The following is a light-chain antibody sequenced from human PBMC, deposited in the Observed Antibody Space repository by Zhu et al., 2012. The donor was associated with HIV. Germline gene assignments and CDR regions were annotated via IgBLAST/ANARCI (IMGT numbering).Light chain of an antibody. V-gene: IGKV3-11*01. Sequence: EIVMTQSPATLSLSPGERATVSCRASGSVRSFLAWYQQKPGQAPRLLIYDTSKRATGIPARFSGSGSGTDFTLSISRLEPEDFAVYYCQQYGRPFVTFGQGTRLEIK. CDR1: GSVRSF. CDR3: QQYGRPFVT. CDR2: DTS. J-gene: IGKJ5*01.